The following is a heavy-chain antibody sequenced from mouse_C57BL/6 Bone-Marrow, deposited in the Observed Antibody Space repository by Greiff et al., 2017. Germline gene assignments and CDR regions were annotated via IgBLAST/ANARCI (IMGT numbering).Heavy chain of an antibody. CDR1: GFTFSDYG. D-gene: IGHD2-5*01. CDR3: ARPYYSNYVWFAY. CDR2: ISSGSSTI. V-gene: IGHV5-17*01. J-gene: IGHJ3*01. Sequence: EVMLVESGGGLVKPGGSLKLSCAASGFTFSDYGMHWVRQAPEKGLEWVAYISSGSSTIYYADTVKGRFTISRDNAKNTLFLHMTSLRSEDTAMYYCARPYYSNYVWFAYWGQGTLVTVSA.